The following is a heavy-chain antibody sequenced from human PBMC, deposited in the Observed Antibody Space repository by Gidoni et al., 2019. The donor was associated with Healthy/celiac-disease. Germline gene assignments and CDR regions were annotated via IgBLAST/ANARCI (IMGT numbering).Heavy chain of an antibody. Sequence: EVQLVESGGGLVQPGGSLSLSGAASGFTFSSYSMNWVRQAPGKGLEWVSYISSSSSTIYYADSVKGRFTISRDNAKNSLYLQMNSLRDEDTAVYYCARVGDSGWYYFDYWGQGTLVTVSS. CDR2: ISSSSSTI. D-gene: IGHD6-19*01. J-gene: IGHJ4*02. CDR1: GFTFSSYS. V-gene: IGHV3-48*02. CDR3: ARVGDSGWYYFDY.